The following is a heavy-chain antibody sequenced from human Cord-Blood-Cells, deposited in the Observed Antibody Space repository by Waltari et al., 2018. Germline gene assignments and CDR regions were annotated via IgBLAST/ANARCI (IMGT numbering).Heavy chain of an antibody. D-gene: IGHD6-6*01. J-gene: IGHJ4*02. CDR1: GFTFSSYW. Sequence: EVQLVESGGGLVQPGGSLRLSCAASGFTFSSYWMSWVRQAPGKGLEGVANIKQHGSEKYYVDSVKGRFTISRDNAKNSLYLQMNSLRAEDTAVYYCARYSSYDPFDYWGQGTLVTVSS. CDR2: IKQHGSEK. V-gene: IGHV3-7*01. CDR3: ARYSSYDPFDY.